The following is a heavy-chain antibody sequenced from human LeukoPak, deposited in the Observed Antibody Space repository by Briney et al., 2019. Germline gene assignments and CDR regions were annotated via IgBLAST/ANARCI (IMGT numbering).Heavy chain of an antibody. D-gene: IGHD3-16*02. CDR1: GYSFTAQY. V-gene: IGHV1-2*02. CDR3: ASYPRSVDTPPFDY. CDR2: INPNNGDT. Sequence: ASVKVSCKASGYSFTAQYMHWLRQAPGQGLEWMGWINPNNGDTKYAQNFLGRVIMTRDTSTTTAYMELSRLRSDDTAVYFCASYPRSVDTPPFDYWGQGTLVTVSS. J-gene: IGHJ4*02.